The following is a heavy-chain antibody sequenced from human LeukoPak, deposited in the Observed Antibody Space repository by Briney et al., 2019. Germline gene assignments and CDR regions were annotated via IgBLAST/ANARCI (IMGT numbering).Heavy chain of an antibody. D-gene: IGHD3-22*01. CDR3: ERTYYYDSSDDY. CDR2: ISGSGTST. V-gene: IGHV3-23*01. CDR1: GFTFSSFA. J-gene: IGHJ4*02. Sequence: GGSLRLSCAASGFTFSSFAMSWVRQAPGKGLEWVLAISGSGTSTYYADSVKGRFTISRDNSKNTLYLQMNSLRAEDTAVYYCERTYYYDSSDDYWGQGTLVTVSS.